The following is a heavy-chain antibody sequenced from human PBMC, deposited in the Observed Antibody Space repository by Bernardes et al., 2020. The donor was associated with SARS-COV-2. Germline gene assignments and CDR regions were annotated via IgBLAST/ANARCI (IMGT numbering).Heavy chain of an antibody. CDR2: MSGNGYMT. Sequence: GSLRLSCAASGFTFRNYAMSWVRQAPGTGLEWVSAMSGNGYMTYYTDSVKGRFTISRDNSKNTLYLQMNSLRAEDTAVYYCGTSYDFWSGYYSPRYSGMDYWGQGTLVSVSS. V-gene: IGHV3-23*01. D-gene: IGHD3-3*01. CDR1: GFTFRNYA. CDR3: GTSYDFWSGYYSPRYSGMDY. J-gene: IGHJ4*02.